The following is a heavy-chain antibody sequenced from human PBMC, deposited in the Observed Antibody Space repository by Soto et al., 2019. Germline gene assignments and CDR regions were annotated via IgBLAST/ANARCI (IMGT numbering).Heavy chain of an antibody. CDR3: ARVGAVVPAASYHFYPMDV. V-gene: IGHV3-11*06. D-gene: IGHD2-2*01. Sequence: QVQLVESGGGLVKPGGTLRLSCDASGFTFSDYYMAWIRQAPGKGMAWVSYISRSSRYKNDADSVKGRFTISRDNAKNSLFLQMDSLRVDDTAVYYCARVGAVVPAASYHFYPMDVWGQGTTVTVS. CDR2: ISRSSRYK. CDR1: GFTFSDYY. J-gene: IGHJ6*02.